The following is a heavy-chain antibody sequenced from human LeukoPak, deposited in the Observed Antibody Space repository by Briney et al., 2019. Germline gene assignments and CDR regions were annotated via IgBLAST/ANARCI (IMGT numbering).Heavy chain of an antibody. CDR1: GYTFTTYG. CDR2: ISTCNGNT. J-gene: IGHJ3*02. D-gene: IGHD3-10*01. CDR3: ARVDYGSGSSGAFDI. Sequence: ASVKVSCKASGYTFTTYGISWVRQAPGQGLEWMGWISTCNGNTNYAQKFQGRVTMTTDTSTSTAYMELRSLRSDDTAVYYCARVDYGSGSSGAFDIWGQGTMVTVSS. V-gene: IGHV1-18*01.